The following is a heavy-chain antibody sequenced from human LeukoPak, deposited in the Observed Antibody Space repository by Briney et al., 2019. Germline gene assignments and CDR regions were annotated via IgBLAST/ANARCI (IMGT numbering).Heavy chain of an antibody. CDR3: AKDGSRRYYYDSSGPVFDY. CDR2: ISGSGGST. Sequence: GGSLRLSCAASGFTFSSYAMSRVRQAPGKGLEWVSAISGSGGSTYYADSVKGRFTISRDNSKNTLYLQMNSLRAEDTAVYYCAKDGSRRYYYDSSGPVFDYWGQGTLVTVSS. CDR1: GFTFSSYA. V-gene: IGHV3-23*01. D-gene: IGHD3-22*01. J-gene: IGHJ4*02.